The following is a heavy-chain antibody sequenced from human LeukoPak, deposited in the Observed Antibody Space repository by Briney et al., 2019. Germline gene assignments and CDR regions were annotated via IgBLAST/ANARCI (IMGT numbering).Heavy chain of an antibody. CDR1: GYTFTSYG. CDR2: ISAYNGNT. CDR3: ARGGDRYCSSTSCYSYYYYGMDV. D-gene: IGHD2-2*02. V-gene: IGHV1-18*04. J-gene: IGHJ6*02. Sequence: ASVKVSCKASGYTFTSYGISWVRQAPGQGLEWMGWISAYNGNTNYAQKLQGRVTMTTDTSTSTAYMELRSLRSDDTAVYYCARGGDRYCSSTSCYSYYYYGMDVWGQGTTVTVSS.